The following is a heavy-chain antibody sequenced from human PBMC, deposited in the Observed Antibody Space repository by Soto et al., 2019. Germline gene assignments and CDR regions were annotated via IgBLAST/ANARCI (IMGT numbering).Heavy chain of an antibody. CDR1: GGSISSGGYS. J-gene: IGHJ4*02. CDR3: ARSHIVPRLLMYPYDY. D-gene: IGHD6-6*01. Sequence: SETLSLTCAVSGGSISSGGYSWSWIRQPPGKGLEWIGYMYHSGSTYYNPSLKSRVTISIDRSKNQFSLKLSSVTAADTAVYYCARSHIVPRLLMYPYDYWGQGTLVTVSS. CDR2: MYHSGST. V-gene: IGHV4-30-2*01.